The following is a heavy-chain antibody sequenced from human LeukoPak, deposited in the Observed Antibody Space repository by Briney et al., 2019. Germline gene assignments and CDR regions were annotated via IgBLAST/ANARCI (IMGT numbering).Heavy chain of an antibody. CDR2: ISGSGGST. CDR1: GFTFSSYA. CDR3: ARDSRRITMARGVMGSHNWFDP. V-gene: IGHV3-23*01. J-gene: IGHJ5*02. D-gene: IGHD3-10*01. Sequence: SGGSLRLSCAASGFTFSSYAMSWVRQAPGKGLEWVSAISGSGGSTYYADSVKGRFTISRDNSKNTLYLQMNSLRAEDTAVYYCARDSRRITMARGVMGSHNWFDPWGQGTLVTVSS.